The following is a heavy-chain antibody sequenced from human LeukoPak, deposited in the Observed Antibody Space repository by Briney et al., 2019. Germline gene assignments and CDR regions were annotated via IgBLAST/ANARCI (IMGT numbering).Heavy chain of an antibody. CDR1: GGSISGSY. CDR3: ARLRDSSSYYFDY. J-gene: IGHJ4*02. V-gene: IGHV4-59*01. Sequence: SETLSLTCTVSGGSISGSYWSWIRQPPGKGLEWIAYMYNSGSTNYNPSLKSRVTISIDTSRNQFSLKLSSLTAADTAVYYCARLRDSSSYYFDYWGQGTLVTVSS. CDR2: MYNSGST.